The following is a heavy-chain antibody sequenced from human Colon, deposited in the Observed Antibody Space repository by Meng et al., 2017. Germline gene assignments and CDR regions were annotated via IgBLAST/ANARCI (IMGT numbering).Heavy chain of an antibody. Sequence: QVQLVQSGAEVRKPGASVKVTCKASGYTFSSSDINWVRQATGRGLEWLGWMNHNNGNTGSAQNFQGRISMTRDTSIGTAYMELSGLTSEDTGVYYCARTAMLDSWGQGTLVTVSS. CDR2: MNHNNGNT. V-gene: IGHV1-8*01. D-gene: IGHD2-2*01. CDR1: GYTFSSSD. J-gene: IGHJ5*01. CDR3: ARTAMLDS.